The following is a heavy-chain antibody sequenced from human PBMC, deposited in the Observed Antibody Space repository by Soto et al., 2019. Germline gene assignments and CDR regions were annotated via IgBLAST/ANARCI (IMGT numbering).Heavy chain of an antibody. CDR1: GGSIRTHC. CDR3: ARDVLGYCTTTSCFYGLDV. V-gene: IGHV4-59*11. Sequence: SETLSLTCTVSGGSIRTHCWSWIRQPPGKGLEYIGYISYSGSTNYNPSLQTRLKISVDTSKNQFSLKLRSLTAADTAVYYCARDVLGYCTTTSCFYGLDVWGQGTTVTVS. J-gene: IGHJ6*01. CDR2: ISYSGST. D-gene: IGHD2-2*01.